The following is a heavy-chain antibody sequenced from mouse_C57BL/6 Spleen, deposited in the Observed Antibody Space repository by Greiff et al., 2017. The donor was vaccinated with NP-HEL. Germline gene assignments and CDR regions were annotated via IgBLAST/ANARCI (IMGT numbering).Heavy chain of an antibody. CDR1: GFTFSDYG. Sequence: EVKVVESGGGLVKPGGSLKLSCAASGFTFSDYGMHWVRQAPEKGLEWVAYISSGSSTIYNADTVKGRFTISRDTAKNTLFLQMTSLSSEATAMYYCARVFTPVVPYYFDYWGQGTTLTVSS. D-gene: IGHD1-1*01. CDR2: ISSGSSTI. V-gene: IGHV5-17*01. CDR3: ARVFTPVVPYYFDY. J-gene: IGHJ2*01.